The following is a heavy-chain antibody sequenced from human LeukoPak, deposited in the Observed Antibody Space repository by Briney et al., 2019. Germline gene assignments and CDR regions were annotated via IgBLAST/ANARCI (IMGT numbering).Heavy chain of an antibody. V-gene: IGHV3-23*01. Sequence: GGSLRLSCAASGFRFAGYAMIWVRQTPGKGLEWVSATSGSGETTYYSDSVKGRFTISRDNSKNTLYLQMNSLRAEDTAVYYCAREGVGATTPVLYYFGYWGQGTLVTVSS. CDR1: GFRFAGYA. CDR3: AREGVGATTPVLYYFGY. J-gene: IGHJ4*02. D-gene: IGHD1-26*01. CDR2: TSGSGETT.